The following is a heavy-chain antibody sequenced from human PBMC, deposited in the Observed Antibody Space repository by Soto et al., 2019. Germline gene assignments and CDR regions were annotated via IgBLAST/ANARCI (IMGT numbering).Heavy chain of an antibody. J-gene: IGHJ4*02. CDR2: ISANNGNT. Sequence: QVQLVQSGAEVKKPGASVKVSCKASGYTFTSYGISWVRQAPGQGLEWMGWISANNGNTNYAQKLQGRVTMTTDTSTSTAYMDLRSLISDDTAVDYCARDYGDYFLFTLHYWGQGTLVTVSS. D-gene: IGHD4-17*01. CDR3: ARDYGDYFLFTLHY. CDR1: GYTFTSYG. V-gene: IGHV1-18*01.